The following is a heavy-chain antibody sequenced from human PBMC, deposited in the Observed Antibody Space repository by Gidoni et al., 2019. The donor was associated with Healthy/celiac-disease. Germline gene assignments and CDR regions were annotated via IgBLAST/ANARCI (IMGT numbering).Heavy chain of an antibody. CDR1: GGSISSGGYY. D-gene: IGHD3-16*02. CDR3: ARGGYDYVWGSYRYYYYYYGMDV. V-gene: IGHV4-31*03. CDR2: IYYSGST. Sequence: QVQLQESGPGLVKPSQTLSLTCPFSGGSISSGGYYWSWIRQHPGKGLEWIGYIYYSGSTYYNPSLKSRVTISVDTSKNQFSLKLSSVTAADTAVYYCARGGYDYVWGSYRYYYYYYGMDVWGQGTTVTVSS. J-gene: IGHJ6*02.